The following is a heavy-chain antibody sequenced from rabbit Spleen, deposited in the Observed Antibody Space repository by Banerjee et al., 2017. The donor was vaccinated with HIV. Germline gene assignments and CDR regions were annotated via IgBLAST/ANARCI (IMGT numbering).Heavy chain of an antibody. Sequence: QSLEESGGDLVKPGASLIITCKASGIDLSSKHYMCWVRQAPGKGLEWISCIAGGSGGFTYSATWAKGRFTCSKTSSTTVTLQMTSLTVADTATYFCARDTGSSFSSYGMDLWGPGTLVTVS. CDR2: IAGGSGGFT. CDR3: ARDTGSSFSSYGMDL. J-gene: IGHJ6*01. CDR1: GIDLSSKHY. D-gene: IGHD8-1*01. V-gene: IGHV1S40*01.